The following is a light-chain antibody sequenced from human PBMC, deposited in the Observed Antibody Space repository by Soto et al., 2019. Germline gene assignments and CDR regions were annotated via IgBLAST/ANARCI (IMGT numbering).Light chain of an antibody. CDR3: QQYASSPWT. Sequence: ELVITQSPATLSVSPGERATLSCRASQSVFSSLAWYQQKPGQAPRLLIYGASSRATGIPDRFSGSGSGTDFTLTISRLEPEDFAVFYCQQYASSPWTVGQGTKGDIK. CDR2: GAS. J-gene: IGKJ1*01. CDR1: QSVFSS. V-gene: IGKV3-20*01.